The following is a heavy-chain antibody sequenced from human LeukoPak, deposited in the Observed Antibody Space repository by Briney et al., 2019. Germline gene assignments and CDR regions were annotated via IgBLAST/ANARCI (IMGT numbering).Heavy chain of an antibody. D-gene: IGHD3-22*01. V-gene: IGHV3-23*01. CDR2: ISANAANT. J-gene: IGHJ4*02. CDR1: EFTLGSYA. CDR3: ARYNCPDSTGPFH. Sequence: GGSLRLSCAASEFTLGSYAMSWVRQAPGKGLEWVSGISANAANTHYAESVRGRFIISRDNSKNTLYLQMNSPRAGDTALYFCARYNCPDSTGPFHWGQGTLVTVSS.